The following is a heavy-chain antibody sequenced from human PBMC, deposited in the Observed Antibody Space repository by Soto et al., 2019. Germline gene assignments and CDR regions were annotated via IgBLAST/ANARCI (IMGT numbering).Heavy chain of an antibody. CDR2: IYHSGST. CDR3: ARRSRWYYYGTASYYNLWLDP. Sequence: PSETLSLTCTVSGDSISNTADYWGWIRQPPGKGLEWIGDIYHSGSTYYNPSLKSRVTISVDTSKNQFSLKLRSVTAADTAVYYCARRSRWYYYGTASYYNLWLDPWGQGTLVTV. D-gene: IGHD3-10*01. J-gene: IGHJ5*02. V-gene: IGHV4-39*01. CDR1: GDSISNTADY.